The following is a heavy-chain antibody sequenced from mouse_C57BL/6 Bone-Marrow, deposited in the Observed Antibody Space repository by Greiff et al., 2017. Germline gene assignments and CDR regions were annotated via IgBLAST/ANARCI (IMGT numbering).Heavy chain of an antibody. V-gene: IGHV1-4*02. J-gene: IGHJ4*01. CDR2: INPNSGYT. D-gene: IGHD2-1*01. CDR1: GYTFTSYT. Sequence: VQLQQSAVELARPGASVKMSCKASGYTFTSYTMHWVKQRPGQGLEWIGYINPNSGYTKYNQKFKDKTTLTADKSSSTAYMQLSSLTSEDSAVFYCARERAIYYVNYGYAMDYWGQGTSVTVSS. CDR3: ARERAIYYVNYGYAMDY.